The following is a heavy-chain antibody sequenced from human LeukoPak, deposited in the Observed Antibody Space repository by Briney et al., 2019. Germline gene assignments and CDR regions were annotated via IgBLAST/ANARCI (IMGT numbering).Heavy chain of an antibody. CDR2: ISFDGTKH. D-gene: IGHD2-15*01. V-gene: IGHV3-30*18. CDR1: GFTFSRHT. Sequence: GGSLRLSCAASGFTFSRHTMHWVRQAPGKGLERVAVISFDGTKHYYADSVKGRFTIARDNSKNTLYLQMSSLRGQDTANYCVKDRAAVPEYWGQGTLVTVSS. J-gene: IGHJ4*02. CDR3: VKDRAAVPEY.